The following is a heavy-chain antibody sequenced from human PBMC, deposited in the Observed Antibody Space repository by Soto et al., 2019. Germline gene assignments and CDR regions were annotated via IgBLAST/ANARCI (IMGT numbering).Heavy chain of an antibody. D-gene: IGHD2-21*01. V-gene: IGHV4-30-4*01. CDR1: GGSISDGAYY. Sequence: SEIQSLTCTVSGGSISDGAYYWSWIRQPPGKGLEWIGHIYNSGNTYNNPSLRSRLTISLDTSKSQFSLNLNSVTAADTAVYYCASGLSGDKVDQWGQGTLVTVSS. CDR3: ASGLSGDKVDQ. J-gene: IGHJ4*02. CDR2: IYNSGNT.